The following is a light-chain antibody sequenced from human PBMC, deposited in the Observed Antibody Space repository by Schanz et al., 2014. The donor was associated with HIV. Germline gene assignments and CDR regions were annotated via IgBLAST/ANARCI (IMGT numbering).Light chain of an antibody. Sequence: QSVLTQPPSASGTPGQRVTIFCSGSSSNIGTNPVNWYQQLPGTVPKLLIYSDNQRPSGVPDRFSGSRSGTSASLAISDLQSEDEADYYCAAWGDSLDGWVFGGGTKLTVL. CDR1: SSNIGTNP. V-gene: IGLV1-44*01. J-gene: IGLJ3*02. CDR3: AAWGDSLDGWV. CDR2: SDN.